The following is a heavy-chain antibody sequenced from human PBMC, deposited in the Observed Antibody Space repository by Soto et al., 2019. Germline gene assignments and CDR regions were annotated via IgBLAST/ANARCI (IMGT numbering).Heavy chain of an antibody. V-gene: IGHV3-23*01. D-gene: IGHD2-21*02. CDR3: AKEDKAGLVVTTFDF. CDR1: GFTFSSYA. CDR2: ISDSGLKT. Sequence: PGGSLRLSCAASGFTFSSYAMSWVRQAPGKGLEWVSAISDSGLKTFYMDSVKGRFTISKDTSKNTLYLQMNSLRAEDTAIYYCAKEDKAGLVVTTFDFWWQGAMVTVSS. J-gene: IGHJ4*02.